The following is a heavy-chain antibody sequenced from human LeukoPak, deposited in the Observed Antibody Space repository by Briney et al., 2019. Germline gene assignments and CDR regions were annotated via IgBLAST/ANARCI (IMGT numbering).Heavy chain of an antibody. J-gene: IGHJ6*03. D-gene: IGHD1-26*01. CDR1: GFTFTSSA. V-gene: IGHV1-58*01. Sequence: SVKVSCKASGFTFTSSAVQWVRQARGQRLEWIGWIVVGSGNTNYAQKFQERVTITRDMSTSTAYMELSSLRSEDTAVYHCAADRPNIVGATFYYYYYYMDVWGKGTTVTVSS. CDR2: IVVGSGNT. CDR3: AADRPNIVGATFYYYYYYMDV.